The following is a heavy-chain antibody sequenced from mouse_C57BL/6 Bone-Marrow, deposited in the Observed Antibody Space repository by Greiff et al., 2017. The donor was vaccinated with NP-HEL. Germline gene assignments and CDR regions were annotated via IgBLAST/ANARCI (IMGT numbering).Heavy chain of an antibody. CDR3: AREDDYGSSYD. J-gene: IGHJ2*01. D-gene: IGHD1-1*01. CDR2: IDPSDSET. CDR1: GYTFTSYW. Sequence: QVQLQQPGAELVRPGSSVKLSCKASGYTFTSYWMHWVKQRPIQGLEWIGNIDPSDSETHYNQKFKDKATLTVDKSSSTAYMQLSSLTSEDSAVYYCAREDDYGSSYDWGQGTTLTVSS. V-gene: IGHV1-52*01.